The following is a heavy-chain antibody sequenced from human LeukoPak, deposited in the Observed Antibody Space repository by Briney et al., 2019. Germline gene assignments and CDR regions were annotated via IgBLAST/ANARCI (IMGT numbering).Heavy chain of an antibody. V-gene: IGHV3-48*03. Sequence: GGSLRLSCAASGFTFSSYEMNWVRQAPGKGLEWVSYISSSGSTIYYADSVKGRFTISRDNSKNTLYLQMNSLRAEDTAVYYCARVRIVGAIMGAFDIWGQGTMVTVSS. CDR3: ARVRIVGAIMGAFDI. CDR1: GFTFSSYE. CDR2: ISSSGSTI. D-gene: IGHD1-26*01. J-gene: IGHJ3*02.